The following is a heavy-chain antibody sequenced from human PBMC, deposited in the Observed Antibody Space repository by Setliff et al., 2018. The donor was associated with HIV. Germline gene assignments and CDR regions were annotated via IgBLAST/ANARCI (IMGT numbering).Heavy chain of an antibody. V-gene: IGHV1-18*01. CDR1: GYTFTNFA. J-gene: IGHJ3*02. CDR2: ISAYSDNT. D-gene: IGHD1-26*01. Sequence: ASVKVSCKASGYTFTNFAISWVRQALGQGLEWMGWISAYSDNTYYAQSLQGRVTMTTDTTSSTSYMELRSLRSDDTAMYYCARIRAGALLNAFDIWGQGTMVTVSS. CDR3: ARIRAGALLNAFDI.